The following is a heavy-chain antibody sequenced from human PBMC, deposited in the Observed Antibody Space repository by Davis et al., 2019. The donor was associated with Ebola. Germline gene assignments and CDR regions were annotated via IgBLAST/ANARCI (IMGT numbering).Heavy chain of an antibody. J-gene: IGHJ4*02. CDR2: IVVGSGNT. Sequence: SVKVSCKASGFTFTSSAVQWVRQARGQRLEWIEWIVVGSGNTNYAQKFQERVTITRDMSTSTAYMELRSLRSDDTAVYYCARGLGFLVHFDYWGQGTLVTVSS. D-gene: IGHD3-3*02. V-gene: IGHV1-58*01. CDR1: GFTFTSSA. CDR3: ARGLGFLVHFDY.